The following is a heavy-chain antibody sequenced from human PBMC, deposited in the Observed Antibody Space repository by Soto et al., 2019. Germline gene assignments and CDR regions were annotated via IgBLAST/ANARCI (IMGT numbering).Heavy chain of an antibody. CDR2: FYSSGSI. Sequence: PSETLSLTCFVSGYSITAGGYYWSWIRHHPGKGLEWIGSFYSSGSIIYNPSLRSRVSISGDTSSNQFPMSLTSVTAADTARYYCARMYSSGSGWFHPWGQGTLVTV. CDR1: GYSITAGGYY. J-gene: IGHJ5*02. V-gene: IGHV4-39*06. CDR3: ARMYSSGSGWFHP. D-gene: IGHD6-19*01.